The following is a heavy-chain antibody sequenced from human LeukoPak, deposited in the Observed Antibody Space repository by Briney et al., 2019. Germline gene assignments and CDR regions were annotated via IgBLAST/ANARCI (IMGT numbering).Heavy chain of an antibody. CDR3: ARATYGSGSYYNERYYFEY. Sequence: QPGRSLRLSCTVSGFTFGDYAMSWVRQAPGKGLEWVSVIYRDSSTYYADSVKGRFTISRDNSKNTLYLQMKSLRAEDTAVYYCARATYGSGSYYNERYYFEYWGQGTLVTVSS. V-gene: IGHV3-53*01. D-gene: IGHD3-10*01. CDR1: GFTFGDYA. J-gene: IGHJ4*02. CDR2: IYRDSST.